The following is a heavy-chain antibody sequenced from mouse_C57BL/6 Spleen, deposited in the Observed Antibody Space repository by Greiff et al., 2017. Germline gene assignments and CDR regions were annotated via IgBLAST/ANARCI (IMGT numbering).Heavy chain of an antibody. CDR1: GYAFSSYW. Sequence: QVHVKQSGAELVKPGASVKISCKASGYAFSSYWMNWVKQRPGKGLEWIGQIYPGDGDTNYNGKFKGKATLTADKSSSTAYMQLSSLTSEDSAVYVCAREGNYDSAMDYWGQGTSVTVSS. V-gene: IGHV1-80*01. CDR2: IYPGDGDT. CDR3: AREGNYDSAMDY. D-gene: IGHD2-4*01. J-gene: IGHJ4*01.